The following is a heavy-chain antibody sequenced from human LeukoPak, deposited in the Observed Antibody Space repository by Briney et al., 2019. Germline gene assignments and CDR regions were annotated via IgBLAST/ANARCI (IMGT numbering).Heavy chain of an antibody. V-gene: IGHV1-2*02. CDR3: ASPGGYSSGWFHFDY. CDR1: GYTFTSYY. Sequence: ASVKVSCKASGYTFTSYYMHWVRQAPGQGLEWMGWINPNSGDTNYAQNFQGRVTMTRDTSISTAYMELSSLRSDDTAIYYCASPGGYSSGWFHFDYWGQGTLVTVSS. CDR2: INPNSGDT. J-gene: IGHJ4*02. D-gene: IGHD6-19*01.